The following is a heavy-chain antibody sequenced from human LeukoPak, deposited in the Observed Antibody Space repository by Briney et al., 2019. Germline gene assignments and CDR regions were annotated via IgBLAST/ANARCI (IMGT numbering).Heavy chain of an antibody. CDR2: ICHTGNT. J-gene: IGHJ4*02. CDR3: ARGGGMYSSTSYKGYYFAY. V-gene: IGHV4-31*03. Sequence: SQTLSLTCTVSGGSIRSDGYYWTWIRHHPGKGLEWIGYICHTGNTYYNPSLKSRLTMSVDTSKNQFSLKLNSVTDADTAVYYCARGGGMYSSTSYKGYYFAYWGQGTLVTVSS. CDR1: GGSIRSDGYY. D-gene: IGHD6-13*01.